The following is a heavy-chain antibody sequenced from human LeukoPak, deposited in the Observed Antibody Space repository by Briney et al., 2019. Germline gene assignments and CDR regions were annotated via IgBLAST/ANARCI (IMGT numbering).Heavy chain of an antibody. Sequence: ASVKVSCKASGDTFTSYGISWVRQAPGQGLEWMGWISAYNGNTNYAQELQGRVTMTTDTSTSTAYMELRSLRSDDTAVYYCARDPYCSGGSCYTFYYYYYGMDVWGQGTTVTVSS. CDR1: GDTFTSYG. CDR2: ISAYNGNT. D-gene: IGHD2-15*01. CDR3: ARDPYCSGGSCYTFYYYYYGMDV. J-gene: IGHJ6*02. V-gene: IGHV1-18*01.